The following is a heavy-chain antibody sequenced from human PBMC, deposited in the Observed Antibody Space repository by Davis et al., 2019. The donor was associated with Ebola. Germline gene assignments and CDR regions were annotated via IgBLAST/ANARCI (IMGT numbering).Heavy chain of an antibody. CDR3: AKAVNDFGLYYFDH. Sequence: PGGSLRLSCAGSGFTFNMYPIHWVRQAPGKGLEWVTLMWHDGSREYYADSVKDRFTISRDTSTNTLYLQMNSLRPEDTAVYYCAKAVNDFGLYYFDHWGQGTLVTVSS. CDR2: MWHDGSRE. D-gene: IGHD3-3*01. CDR1: GFTFNMYP. J-gene: IGHJ4*02. V-gene: IGHV3-30*02.